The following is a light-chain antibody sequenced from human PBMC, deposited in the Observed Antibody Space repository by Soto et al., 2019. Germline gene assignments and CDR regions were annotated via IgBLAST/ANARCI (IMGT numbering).Light chain of an antibody. CDR1: QSINRH. J-gene: IGKJ4*01. Sequence: IVLTQSPATLSSSPGERATLSCRASQSINRHLAWYRQKPGQAPRLLIYDASNRATGIPARFSGSGSGTDFTLPISSLEPEDFGVYYCQQRSNWPPFTFGGGTKMETK. V-gene: IGKV3-11*01. CDR2: DAS. CDR3: QQRSNWPPFT.